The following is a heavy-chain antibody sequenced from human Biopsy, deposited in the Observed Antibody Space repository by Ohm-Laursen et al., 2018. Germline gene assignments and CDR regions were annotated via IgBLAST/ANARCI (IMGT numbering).Heavy chain of an antibody. V-gene: IGHV4-39*01. CDR3: ARHSLDDFWSGAHYYFDY. CDR1: GGSIRSRNHY. J-gene: IGHJ4*02. D-gene: IGHD3-3*01. Sequence: LSLTCSVSGGSIRSRNHYWGWLRQPPGKGLEWIGHVYYSGSTFYNSSLESRVTVSVDTSKNQFHLRLTSMSASDTAVYYCARHSLDDFWSGAHYYFDYWGLGTLVTVSS. CDR2: VYYSGST.